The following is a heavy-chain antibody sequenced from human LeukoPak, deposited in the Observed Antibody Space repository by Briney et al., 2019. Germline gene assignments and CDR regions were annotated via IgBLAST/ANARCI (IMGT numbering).Heavy chain of an antibody. CDR2: MSSDGSKT. Sequence: GGSLRLSCAASGFTFSSYGMHWVRQASGKGLEWVAFMSSDGSKTHYVDSVKGRFTISRDKSKNTLYLQMNSLRTEDTAVYYCAKDMGSSSWALDYWGQGTLVIASS. J-gene: IGHJ4*02. CDR1: GFTFSSYG. CDR3: AKDMGSSSWALDY. D-gene: IGHD6-6*01. V-gene: IGHV3-30*02.